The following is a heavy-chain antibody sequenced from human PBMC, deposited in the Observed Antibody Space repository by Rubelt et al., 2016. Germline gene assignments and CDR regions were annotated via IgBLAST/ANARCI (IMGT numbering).Heavy chain of an antibody. D-gene: IGHD2-21*02. CDR1: DGSISSYY. J-gene: IGHJ6*02. CDR2: IYYSGST. V-gene: IGHV4-59*01. Sequence: QVQLQESGPGLVKPSETLSLTCTVSDGSISSYYWPWIRPPPGKGLEWIGYIYYSGSTNYNPPPTSGVTISVDTSKNQFSLSVNSVTAAETAGYYGALTTIIPGMDVWGQGTTVTVSS. CDR3: ALTTIIPGMDV.